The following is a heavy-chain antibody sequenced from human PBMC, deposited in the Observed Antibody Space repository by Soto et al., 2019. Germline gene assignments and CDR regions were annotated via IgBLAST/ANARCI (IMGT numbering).Heavy chain of an antibody. V-gene: IGHV1-46*01. D-gene: IGHD6-6*01. J-gene: IGHJ4*01. Sequence: ASVKVSCKASGYTLIMYYIHWMRQAPGQGLEWMGLINPSGGSTIYAQKFQGRVTMTRDTSTSTVYMDLSSLRSEDTAVYYCARSTIAPHLFMYPFDYWGQGTLVTVSS. CDR3: ARSTIAPHLFMYPFDY. CDR2: INPSGGST. CDR1: GYTLIMYY.